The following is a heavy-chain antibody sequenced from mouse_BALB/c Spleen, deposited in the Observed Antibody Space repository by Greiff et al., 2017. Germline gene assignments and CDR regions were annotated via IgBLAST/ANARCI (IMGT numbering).Heavy chain of an antibody. J-gene: IGHJ3*01. CDR3: ARKGDYGSSLGFAY. Sequence: QVQLQQSGPGLVQPSQSLSITCTVSGFSLTSYGVHWVRQSPGKGLEWLGVIWSGGSTDYNAAFISRLSISKDNSKSQVFFKMNSLQANDTAIYYCARKGDYGSSLGFAYWGQGTLVTVSA. D-gene: IGHD1-1*01. CDR2: IWSGGST. CDR1: GFSLTSYG. V-gene: IGHV2-2*02.